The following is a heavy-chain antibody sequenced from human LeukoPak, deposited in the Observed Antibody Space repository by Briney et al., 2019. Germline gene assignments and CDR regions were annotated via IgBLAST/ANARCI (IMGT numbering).Heavy chain of an antibody. CDR2: IKPNSGGT. Sequence: GASVKVSCKASGYTFTGNYMHWVRQAPGQGLEWMGWIKPNSGGTNYAQKFQGRVTMTRDTSISTAYMELSRLRSDDTAVYYCARGSYDSSSYYFDPYFDYWGQGTLVTVSS. V-gene: IGHV1-2*02. CDR1: GYTFTGNY. J-gene: IGHJ4*02. D-gene: IGHD3-22*01. CDR3: ARGSYDSSSYYFDPYFDY.